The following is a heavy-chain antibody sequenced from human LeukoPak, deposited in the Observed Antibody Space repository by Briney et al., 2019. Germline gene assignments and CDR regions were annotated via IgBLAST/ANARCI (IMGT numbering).Heavy chain of an antibody. CDR2: IYGSGST. Sequence: PSETLSLTCTVSGDSLSAHYWSWIRQPPGKGLEWIGYIYGSGSTHYDPSFRSRATISEDISKNQFSLQLTSVTAADTAVYYCARNVGWYSHDTWGQGTLVTVSS. V-gene: IGHV4-59*08. D-gene: IGHD6-19*01. CDR3: ARNVGWYSHDT. J-gene: IGHJ5*01. CDR1: GDSLSAHY.